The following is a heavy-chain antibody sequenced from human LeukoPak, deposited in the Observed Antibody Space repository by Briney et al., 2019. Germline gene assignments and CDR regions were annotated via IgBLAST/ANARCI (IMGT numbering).Heavy chain of an antibody. CDR1: GYTFTSYG. CDR2: VSAYNGNT. D-gene: IGHD6-6*01. Sequence: GASEKVSCKASGYTFTSYGISWVRQPPGQGLEWMGWVSAYNGNTNYAQRLQGRLTMTTDTSTSTAYMELRSLGSDDTAVYYCARDRNTEAARPGLSAFDIWGQGRMVTVSS. V-gene: IGHV1-18*01. CDR3: ARDRNTEAARPGLSAFDI. J-gene: IGHJ3*02.